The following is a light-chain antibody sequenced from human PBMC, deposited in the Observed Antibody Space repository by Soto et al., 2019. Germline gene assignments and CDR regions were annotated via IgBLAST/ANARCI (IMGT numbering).Light chain of an antibody. CDR3: KKYNKDSPAT. J-gene: IGKJ1*01. CDR1: QDISHF. V-gene: IGKV1-27*01. Sequence: DIQLTQSPSSLSASVGDRVTFTCRASQDISHFLAWYQQRPGEVPRLLIYGASTLQSGVPSRFSGSGFGTDFTLTITSLQPEDVATYYCKKYNKDSPATFGPGTKAEIK. CDR2: GAS.